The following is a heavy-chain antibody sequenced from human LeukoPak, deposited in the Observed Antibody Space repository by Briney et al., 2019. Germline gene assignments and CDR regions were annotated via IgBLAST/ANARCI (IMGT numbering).Heavy chain of an antibody. CDR1: GDSISSDNYY. Sequence: SETLSLTCTVSGDSISSDNYYWGWIRQPSGKGLEWIASFYFSGSTYYNPSLKSRVTISPDTSKNQFSLKLTSVTAADTAVYYCARGRLAPDPETVKYYYYYYMDVWGKGTTVTISS. CDR2: FYFSGST. D-gene: IGHD1-14*01. J-gene: IGHJ6*03. CDR3: ARGRLAPDPETVKYYYYYYMDV. V-gene: IGHV4-39*07.